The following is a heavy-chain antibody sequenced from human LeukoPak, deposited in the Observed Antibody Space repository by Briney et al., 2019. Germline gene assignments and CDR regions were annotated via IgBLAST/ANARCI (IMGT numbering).Heavy chain of an antibody. V-gene: IGHV3-30*02. D-gene: IGHD1-26*01. J-gene: IGHJ3*02. CDR3: AKKTIVGATVDAFDI. CDR1: GFTFSNYG. CDR2: IRYDGSKK. Sequence: PGGSLRLSCAASGFTFSNYGMHWVRQAPGTGLEWVASIRYDGSKKYYADSVKGRFTISRDNSKNPLYLQMNSLRAEDTAVYYCAKKTIVGATVDAFDIWGQGTMVTVSS.